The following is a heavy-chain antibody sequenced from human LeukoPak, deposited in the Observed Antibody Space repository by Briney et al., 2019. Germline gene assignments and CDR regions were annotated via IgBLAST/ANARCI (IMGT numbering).Heavy chain of an antibody. J-gene: IGHJ4*02. Sequence: TSVKVSCKASGGTFSSYAICWVRQAPGQGLEWIGGIIPIFGTANYAQKFQGRVTITTDESTSTAYMELSSLRSEDTAVYYCARGRDGYNYAHFDYWGQGTLVTVSS. CDR1: GGTFSSYA. CDR3: ARGRDGYNYAHFDY. V-gene: IGHV1-69*05. CDR2: IIPIFGTA. D-gene: IGHD5-24*01.